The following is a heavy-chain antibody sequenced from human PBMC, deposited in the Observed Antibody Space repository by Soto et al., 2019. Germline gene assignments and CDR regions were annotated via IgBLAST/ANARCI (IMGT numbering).Heavy chain of an antibody. D-gene: IGHD6-6*01. V-gene: IGHV4-38-2*01. J-gene: IGHJ4*02. CDR3: VRVYGRSSCFFDS. CDR1: GYSLTMGYH. Sequence: SETLSLTCGVSGYSLTMGYHWGGIRQPPGKGLEWIGTIYHSETTYYNPSLMSRVTMSVDTSKNQFSLKVTSATAADTAVYFCVRVYGRSSCFFDSWGQGTLVTVSS. CDR2: IYHSETT.